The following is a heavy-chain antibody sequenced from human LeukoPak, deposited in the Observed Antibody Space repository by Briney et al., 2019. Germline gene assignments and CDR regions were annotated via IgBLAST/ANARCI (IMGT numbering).Heavy chain of an antibody. CDR1: GFTASSHW. J-gene: IGHJ4*02. CDR3: ARAISGHYGMFDY. Sequence: GGSLRLSCAASGFTASSHWMHWVRQAPGKGRVWVSRINPDGSSTYYADSVRGRFTISRDNAKNTLYLQMNSLTAEDTAVYYCARAISGHYGMFDYWGQGTLVTVSS. CDR2: INPDGSST. D-gene: IGHD3-10*01. V-gene: IGHV3-74*01.